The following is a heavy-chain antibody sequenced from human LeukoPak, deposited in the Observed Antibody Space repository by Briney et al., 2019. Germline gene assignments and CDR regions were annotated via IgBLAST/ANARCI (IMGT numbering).Heavy chain of an antibody. Sequence: SETLSLTCTVSNGSMTNNYWSRIRQPPGKGLEWVGYIYSSGSTIYNPSLKSRVTISVDTSKNQFSLKLSSVTAADTAVYYCWVSLAAPRGYSYYFDDWGQGTLVTVSS. CDR1: NGSMTNNY. V-gene: IGHV4-4*09. D-gene: IGHD2-15*01. CDR3: WVSLAAPRGYSYYFDD. J-gene: IGHJ4*02. CDR2: IYSSGST.